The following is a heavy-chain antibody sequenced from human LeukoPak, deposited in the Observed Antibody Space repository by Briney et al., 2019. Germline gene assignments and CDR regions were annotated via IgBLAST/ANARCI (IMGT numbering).Heavy chain of an antibody. CDR3: ARLCKRSPCGDFWSGQTG. CDR1: GGSISSSSYY. CDR2: IYYSGST. Sequence: SETLSLTCTVSGGSISSSSYYWGWIRQPPGKGLEWIGSIYYSGSTYYNPSLKSRVTISVDTSKNQFSLKLSSVTAADTAVYYCARLCKRSPCGDFWSGQTGWGQGTLVTVSS. D-gene: IGHD3-3*01. V-gene: IGHV4-39*01. J-gene: IGHJ4*02.